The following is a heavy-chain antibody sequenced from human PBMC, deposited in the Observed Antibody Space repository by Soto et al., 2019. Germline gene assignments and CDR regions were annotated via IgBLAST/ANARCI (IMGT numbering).Heavy chain of an antibody. Sequence: PSETLSLTCTVSGGSISSYYWSWIRQPPGKGLEWIGYIYYSGSTNYNPSLKSRVTISVDTSKNQFSLKLSSVTAADTAVYYCARGGTIFGVGPDTAMVKNSDYWGQGTLVTVSS. CDR1: GGSISSYY. CDR2: IYYSGST. J-gene: IGHJ4*02. V-gene: IGHV4-59*01. D-gene: IGHD3-3*01. CDR3: ARGGTIFGVGPDTAMVKNSDY.